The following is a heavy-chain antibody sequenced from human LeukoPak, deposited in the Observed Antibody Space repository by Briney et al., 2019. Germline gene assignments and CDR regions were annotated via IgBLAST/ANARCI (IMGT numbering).Heavy chain of an antibody. CDR3: ARLGGYSMRPFDY. D-gene: IGHD3-22*01. CDR1: GSIFTSYW. Sequence: GASLQISCKGSGSIFTSYWIGWVRQLRGKGLEWMGIIYPGDSDTRYSPSFQGQVTISADKSISTAYLQWSSLKASDTAMYYCARLGGYSMRPFDYWGQGTLVTVSS. J-gene: IGHJ4*02. V-gene: IGHV5-51*01. CDR2: IYPGDSDT.